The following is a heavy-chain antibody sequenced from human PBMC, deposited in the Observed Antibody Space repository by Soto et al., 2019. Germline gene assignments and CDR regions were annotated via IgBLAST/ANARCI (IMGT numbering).Heavy chain of an antibody. Sequence: SETLSLTCSVSGGPISSNYWSWIRQSPAMGLEWIGYIYYGGSTSYNPSLKSRVTLSLDTSKNQFSLRLSSVTAADPAVYYCARWPAPGTWCWDYWGQGTLVTVSS. CDR2: IYYGGST. V-gene: IGHV4-59*01. J-gene: IGHJ4*02. CDR1: GGPISSNY. CDR3: ARWPAPGTWCWDY. D-gene: IGHD6-13*01.